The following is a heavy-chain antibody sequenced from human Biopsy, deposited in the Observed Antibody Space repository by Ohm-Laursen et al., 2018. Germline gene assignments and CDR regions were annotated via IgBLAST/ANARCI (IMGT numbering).Heavy chain of an antibody. CDR3: TRLAYYYYYGMDV. V-gene: IGHV3-11*04. CDR2: ISGGGTI. J-gene: IGHJ6*02. CDR1: GFSFSDYH. D-gene: IGHD2-21*01. Sequence: GSLRLSCAASGFSFSDYHMRWIRQAPGRGLEWVSYISGGGTIYYGDSMKGRVTISRDNAKNSLYLQMNSLRAEDTAVYYCTRLAYYYYYGMDVWGQGTTVTVSS.